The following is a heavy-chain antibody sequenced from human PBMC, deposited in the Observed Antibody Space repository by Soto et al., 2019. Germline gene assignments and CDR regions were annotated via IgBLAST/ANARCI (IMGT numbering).Heavy chain of an antibody. J-gene: IGHJ6*02. D-gene: IGHD5-18*01. CDR2: ISSSSSTI. CDR1: GFTFSSYS. V-gene: IGHV3-48*02. CDR3: ASGYSYGRLLYYYGMDV. Sequence: GGSLRLSCAASGFTFSSYSMNWVRQAPGKGLEWVSYISSSSSTIYYADSVKGRFTISRDNAKNSLYLQMNSLRDEDTAVYYCASGYSYGRLLYYYGMDVWGQGTTVTVSS.